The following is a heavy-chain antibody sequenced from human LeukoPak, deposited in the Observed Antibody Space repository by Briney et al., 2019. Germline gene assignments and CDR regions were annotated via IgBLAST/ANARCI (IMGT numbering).Heavy chain of an antibody. V-gene: IGHV4-34*01. CDR3: ARDQMATTLKYCYYYYYMDV. Sequence: SETLSLTCAVYGGSFSGYYWSWISQPPGKGLEWIGEINHSGSTNYNPSLKSRVTISVDTSKNQFSLKLSSVTAADTAVYYCARDQMATTLKYCYYYYYMDVWGKGTTVTVSS. D-gene: IGHD5-24*01. CDR2: INHSGST. CDR1: GGSFSGYY. J-gene: IGHJ6*03.